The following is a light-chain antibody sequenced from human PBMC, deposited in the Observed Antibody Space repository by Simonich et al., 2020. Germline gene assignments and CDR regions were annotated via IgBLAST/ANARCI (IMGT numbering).Light chain of an antibody. CDR3: SSYTSSSTLV. V-gene: IGLV2-14*03. CDR1: SSDVGGYNY. CDR2: DVR. Sequence: QSALTQPASVSGSPGQSITISCTGTSSDVGGYNYVSWYQQHPGKAPKLMIYDVRNRPSGVANRVSGSKSGNTASRTISGLQAEDEADYYCSSYTSSSTLVFGGGTKLTVL. J-gene: IGLJ2*01.